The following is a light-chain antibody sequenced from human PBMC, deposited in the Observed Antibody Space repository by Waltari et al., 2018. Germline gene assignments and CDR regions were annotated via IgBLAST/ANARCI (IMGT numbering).Light chain of an antibody. V-gene: IGLV2-23*01. CDR1: SSDVGSYNL. J-gene: IGLJ3*02. Sequence: QSAMTQPASVSGSPGQSITISCTGTSSDVGSYNLVSWYQQHPGKDPKLMIYEGRKRPSVVSNRFSGSKSGNTASLTISGLQAEDEADYYCCSYAGSITWVFGGGTKLTVL. CDR2: EGR. CDR3: CSYAGSITWV.